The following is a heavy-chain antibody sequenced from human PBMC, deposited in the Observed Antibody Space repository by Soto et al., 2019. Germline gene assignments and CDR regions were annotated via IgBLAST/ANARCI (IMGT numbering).Heavy chain of an antibody. CDR3: AADPYFGGNCYFDY. CDR1: GFTFFLFV. J-gene: IGHJ4*03. CDR2: IVVGGGNT. V-gene: IGHV1-58*01. Sequence: SVKVSCKASGFTFFLFVVQWVRQAGGQLLGGMGWIVVGGGNTNYEKKFEGKFTITRDMSTNTAYMDLTSLRSEDTAVYYCAADPYFGGNCYFDYWGQGIMVTVSS. D-gene: IGHD2-21*02.